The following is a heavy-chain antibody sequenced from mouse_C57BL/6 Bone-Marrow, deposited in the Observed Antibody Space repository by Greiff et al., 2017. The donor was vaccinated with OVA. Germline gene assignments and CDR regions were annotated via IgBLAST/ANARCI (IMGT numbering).Heavy chain of an antibody. CDR1: GYTFTSYW. J-gene: IGHJ2*01. V-gene: IGHV1-55*01. D-gene: IGHD2-4*01. CDR3: AKGIYYDYDGRLMMDY. Sequence: QVQLQQPGAELVKPGASVKMSCKASGYTFTSYWITWVKQRPGQGLEWIGDIYPGSGSTNYNEKFKSKATLTVDTSSSTAYMQLSSLTSEDSAVYYCAKGIYYDYDGRLMMDYWGQGTTLTVSS. CDR2: IYPGSGST.